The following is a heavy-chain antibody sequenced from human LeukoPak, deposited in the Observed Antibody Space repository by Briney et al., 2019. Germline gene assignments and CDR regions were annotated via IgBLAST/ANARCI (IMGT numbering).Heavy chain of an antibody. CDR2: TIPIFGTA. CDR3: ARGSGDYAGYYYGMDV. Sequence: SVKVSCKASGGTFSSYAISWVRQAPGQGLEWMGGTIPIFGTANYAQKFQGRVTITADESTSTAYMELSSLRSEDTAVYYCARGSGDYAGYYYGMDVWGQGTTVTVSS. CDR1: GGTFSSYA. V-gene: IGHV1-69*13. J-gene: IGHJ6*02. D-gene: IGHD4-17*01.